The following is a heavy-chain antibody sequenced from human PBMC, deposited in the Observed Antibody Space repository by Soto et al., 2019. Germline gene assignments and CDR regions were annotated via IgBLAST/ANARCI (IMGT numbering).Heavy chain of an antibody. V-gene: IGHV3-23*01. D-gene: IGHD6-19*01. CDR1: GXSFSTHA. Sequence: GSLRLSCTASGXSFSTHALSWVRQAPGKGLEWVSSISSGGTTTFYAASVERRFTISRDNSKNTFYLQMNSLRDHDTAGHYSAREGGSIGGWFGRKFDSWGQGTKVTVSA. CDR3: AREGGSIGGWFGRKFDS. J-gene: IGHJ4*02. CDR2: ISSGGTTT.